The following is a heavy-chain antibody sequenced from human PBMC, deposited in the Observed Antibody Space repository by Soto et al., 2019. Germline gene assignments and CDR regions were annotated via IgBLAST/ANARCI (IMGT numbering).Heavy chain of an antibody. CDR2: IKQDGSEK. D-gene: IGHD5-12*01. J-gene: IGHJ4*02. CDR3: ARGDSGYTESGY. Sequence: EVQLVESGGGLVQPGGSLRLSCAASGFTFSRHWMSWVRQAPGKGLEWVANIKQDGSEKYYVDSVKGRFTISRDNAKNSLYLQMNSLRAEDTAVYYCARGDSGYTESGYWGQGTLVTVSS. V-gene: IGHV3-7*01. CDR1: GFTFSRHW.